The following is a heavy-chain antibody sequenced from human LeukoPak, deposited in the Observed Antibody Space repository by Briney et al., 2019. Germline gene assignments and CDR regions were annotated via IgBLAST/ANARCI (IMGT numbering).Heavy chain of an antibody. CDR2: IYYSGST. CDR3: ARVRDGYKFDY. Sequence: SETLSLTCTVLGGSTSTYYWSWIRQPPGKGLEWIGYIYYSGSTNYNPSLKSRVTISVDTSKNQFSLKLSSVTAADTAVYYCARVRDGYKFDYWGQGTLVTVSS. V-gene: IGHV4-59*01. D-gene: IGHD5-24*01. CDR1: GGSTSTYY. J-gene: IGHJ4*02.